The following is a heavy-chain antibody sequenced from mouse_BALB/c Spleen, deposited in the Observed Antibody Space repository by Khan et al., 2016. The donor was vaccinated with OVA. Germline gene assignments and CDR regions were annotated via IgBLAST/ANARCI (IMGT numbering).Heavy chain of an antibody. D-gene: IGHD2-10*01. CDR3: ARAYYGNDYYAMDY. CDR1: GFTFSTYG. J-gene: IGHJ4*01. Sequence: EVELVESGGDLVKPGGSLKVSCAASGFTFSTYGMSWVRQTPDKRLEWVATISSGGRYTYFPDSVKGRFTISRDNAKNTLYLQMTSLKSEDKAMYYCARAYYGNDYYAMDYWGQGTSVTVSS. CDR2: ISSGGRYT. V-gene: IGHV5-6*01.